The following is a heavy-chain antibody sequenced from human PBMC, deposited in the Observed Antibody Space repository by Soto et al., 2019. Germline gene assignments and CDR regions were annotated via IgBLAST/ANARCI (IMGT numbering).Heavy chain of an antibody. D-gene: IGHD2-2*01. Sequence: SETLCLTCSVSGGSISSYYWSWIRQPPGKGLEWIGYIYYSGSTNYTPSLKSRVTISVDTSKNQFSLKLSSVTAADTAVYYCARANYKYCSSTSCYRQGKLFDYWGQGTLVTVSS. V-gene: IGHV4-59*08. CDR2: IYYSGST. CDR1: GGSISSYY. J-gene: IGHJ4*02. CDR3: ARANYKYCSSTSCYRQGKLFDY.